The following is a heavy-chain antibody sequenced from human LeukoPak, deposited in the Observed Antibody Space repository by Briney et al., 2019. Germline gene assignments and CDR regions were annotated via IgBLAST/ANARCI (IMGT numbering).Heavy chain of an antibody. CDR1: GGSTSTSY. CDR3: ARRATSLSTDS. V-gene: IGHV4-59*01. Sequence: TSETLSLTCTVSGGSTSTSYWTWIRQPPGKGLEWIGSISSSGSTNYNPSLQSRVTMSVDTSKNQFSLNLNSVTAADTPVYYCARRATSLSTDSWVQGTLISVFS. CDR2: ISSSGST. J-gene: IGHJ4*02.